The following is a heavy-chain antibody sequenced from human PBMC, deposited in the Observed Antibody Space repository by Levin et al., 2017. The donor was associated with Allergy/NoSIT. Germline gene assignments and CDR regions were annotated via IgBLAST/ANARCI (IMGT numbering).Heavy chain of an antibody. CDR3: ARTYYDILTGPLDAFDI. J-gene: IGHJ3*02. D-gene: IGHD3-9*01. CDR2: IYYSGST. CDR1: GGSISSSSYY. V-gene: IGHV4-39*01. Sequence: SQTLSLTCTVSGGSISSSSYYWGWIRQPPGKGLEWIGSIYYSGSTYYNPSLKSRVTISVDTSKNQFSLKLSSVTAADTAVYYCARTYYDILTGPLDAFDIWGQGTMVTVSS.